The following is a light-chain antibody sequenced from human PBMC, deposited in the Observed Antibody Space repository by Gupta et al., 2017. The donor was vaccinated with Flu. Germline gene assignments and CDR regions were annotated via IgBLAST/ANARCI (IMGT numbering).Light chain of an antibody. CDR3: QHYESTPQT. J-gene: IGKJ4*02. Sequence: PSSPSASVGDRVTISCRGSKSISSFLAWYQQKPGRAPKLLMYGACRLETGVPSRFSGSGSGTDFTLTISRLQPEDVAAYYCQHYESTPQTSGRGTKLETK. V-gene: IGKV1-39*01. CDR2: GAC. CDR1: KSISSF.